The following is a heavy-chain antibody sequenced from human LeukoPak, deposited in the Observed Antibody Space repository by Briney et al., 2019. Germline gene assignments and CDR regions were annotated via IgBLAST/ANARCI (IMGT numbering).Heavy chain of an antibody. J-gene: IGHJ6*03. CDR3: AKYPGGFTGIVNYYHMDV. D-gene: IGHD1-26*01. Sequence: GGSLRLSCAASGFTFSNYGMHWVRQAPGKGLEWVAVISYDGSNKYYTDSVKGRFTISRDNSKNTLFLQMNSLRAEDTALYYCAKYPGGFTGIVNYYHMDVWGKGTTVTASS. CDR1: GFTFSNYG. V-gene: IGHV3-30*18. CDR2: ISYDGSNK.